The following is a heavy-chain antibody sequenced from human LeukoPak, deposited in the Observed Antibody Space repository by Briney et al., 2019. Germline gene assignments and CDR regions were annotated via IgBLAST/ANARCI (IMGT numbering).Heavy chain of an antibody. V-gene: IGHV4-39*01. CDR3: ARLPWIRLWSFDY. J-gene: IGHJ4*02. CDR2: IYYSGST. CDR1: GGSISSSSYY. Sequence: PSETLSLTCTVSGGSISSSSYYWGWIRQPPGKGLEWIGSIYYSGSTSYNPSLKSRVTISVDTSKNQFSLKLSSVTAADTAVYYCARLPWIRLWSFDYWGQGTLVTVSS. D-gene: IGHD5-18*01.